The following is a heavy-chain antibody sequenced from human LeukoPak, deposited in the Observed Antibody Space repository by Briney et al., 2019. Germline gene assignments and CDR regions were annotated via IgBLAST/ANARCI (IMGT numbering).Heavy chain of an antibody. D-gene: IGHD3-3*01. CDR2: SHTSGST. J-gene: IGHJ6*03. CDR3: ARAILDPLENYYYMDV. CDR1: GGSISSYY. V-gene: IGHV4-4*07. Sequence: PSETLSLTCTVSGGSISSYYWSWIRQSAGKGLEWIGRSHTSGSTNKNPSLKSRVTLSLDTSKNQFSLTLRSVTAADTAVYYCARAILDPLENYYYMDVWGKGTTVTVSS.